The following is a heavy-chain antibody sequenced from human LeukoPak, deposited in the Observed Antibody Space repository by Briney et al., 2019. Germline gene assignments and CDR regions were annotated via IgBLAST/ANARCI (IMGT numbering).Heavy chain of an antibody. J-gene: IGHJ6*02. Sequence: PSETLSLTCTVSGGSISSYYWSWIRQPAGKGLEWIGRIYTSGSTNYNPSLKSRVTISVDTSKNQFSLKLSSVTAADTAVYYCARKKTEYYDFWSGSYGMDVWGQGTTVTVSS. CDR1: GGSISSYY. CDR2: IYTSGST. CDR3: ARKKTEYYDFWSGSYGMDV. D-gene: IGHD3-3*01. V-gene: IGHV4-4*07.